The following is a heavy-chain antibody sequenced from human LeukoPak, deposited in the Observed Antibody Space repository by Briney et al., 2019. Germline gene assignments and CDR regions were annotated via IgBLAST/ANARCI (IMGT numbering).Heavy chain of an antibody. J-gene: IGHJ4*02. CDR3: ARGGYYYGSGSSDLSY. CDR1: GCSISSYY. CDR2: IYYSGST. Sequence: SETLSLTCTVSGCSISSYYWSWIRQPPGKGLEWIGYIYYSGSTNYNPSLKSRVTISVDTSKNQFSLKLSSVTAADTAVYYCARGGYYYGSGSSDLSYWGQGTLVTVSS. D-gene: IGHD3-10*01. V-gene: IGHV4-59*01.